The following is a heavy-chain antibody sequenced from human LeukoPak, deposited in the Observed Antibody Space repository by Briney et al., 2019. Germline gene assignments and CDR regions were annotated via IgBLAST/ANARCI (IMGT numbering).Heavy chain of an antibody. D-gene: IGHD3-3*01. V-gene: IGHV1-69*13. J-gene: IGHJ6*03. CDR3: ARASGYPYYYYYMDV. Sequence: SVKVSCTASGRTFSRYAIRGVRQAPGHGLEWRGGITPIFGTANYAQKFQGRVTITAAASTSAAYIELGRLRAEDTAVYYRARASGYPYYYYYMDVWGEGTTVTVSS. CDR2: ITPIFGTA. CDR1: GRTFSRYA.